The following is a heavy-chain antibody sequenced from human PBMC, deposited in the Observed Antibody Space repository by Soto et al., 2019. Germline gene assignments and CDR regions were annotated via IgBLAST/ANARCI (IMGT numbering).Heavy chain of an antibody. V-gene: IGHV3-30*18. CDR2: ISYDGSNK. CDR3: AKARCTTSNCYVPDY. Sequence: GSLRLSCAASGFTFSSYGMHWVRQAPGKGLEWVAVISYDGSNKYYADSVKGRFTISRDNPKNTLYLQMNSLRAEDTAVYYCAKARCTTSNCYVPDYWGQGTLVTVSS. D-gene: IGHD2-8*01. CDR1: GFTFSSYG. J-gene: IGHJ4*02.